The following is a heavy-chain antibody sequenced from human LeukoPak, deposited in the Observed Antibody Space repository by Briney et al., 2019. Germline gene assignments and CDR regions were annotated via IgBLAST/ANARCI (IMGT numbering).Heavy chain of an antibody. Sequence: PGGSLTLSCRVSGFTFNCYSLNWVRQSPGKGLEWVASIYGSGSVMFYAVSLKGRLTISRDNSENSLYLKMNSLRVEYTAVYYWAKVQSDIVGAMFFAFDVWGQGTMVSVSS. CDR2: IYGSGSVM. CDR3: AKVQSDIVGAMFFAFDV. D-gene: IGHD1-26*01. J-gene: IGHJ3*01. CDR1: GFTFNCYS. V-gene: IGHV3-21*06.